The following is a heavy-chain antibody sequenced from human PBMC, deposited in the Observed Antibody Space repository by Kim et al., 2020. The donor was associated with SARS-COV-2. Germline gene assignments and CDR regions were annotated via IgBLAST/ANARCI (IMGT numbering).Heavy chain of an antibody. CDR2: INHSGST. V-gene: IGHV4-34*01. D-gene: IGHD2-2*01. CDR1: GGSFSGYY. Sequence: SETLSLTCAVYGGSFSGYYWSWIRQPPGKGLEWIGEINHSGSTNYNPSLKSRVTISVDTSKNQFSLKLSSVTAADTAVYYCAREGIPSENWFDPWGQGT. J-gene: IGHJ5*02. CDR3: AREGIPSENWFDP.